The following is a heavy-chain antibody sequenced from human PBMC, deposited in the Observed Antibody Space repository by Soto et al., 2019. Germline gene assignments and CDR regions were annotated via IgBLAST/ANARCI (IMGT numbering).Heavy chain of an antibody. CDR3: ARGHYYYAMDV. V-gene: IGHV4-30-2*01. CDR1: GGSVSSGVFS. Sequence: NPSETLSLTCAVSGGSVSSGVFSWNWIRQPPGQGLEWIGYISHGGSPHYTPPLRSRVSISVDRSTNVISLNLTSMTPADTAVYFCARGHYYYAMDVWGQGTTVTVSS. CDR2: ISHGGSP. J-gene: IGHJ6*02.